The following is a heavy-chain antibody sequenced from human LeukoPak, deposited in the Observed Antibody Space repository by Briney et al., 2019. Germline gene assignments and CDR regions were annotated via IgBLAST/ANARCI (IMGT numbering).Heavy chain of an antibody. D-gene: IGHD3-16*02. J-gene: IGHJ4*02. Sequence: GGSLRLSCAASGFTFSSYAMSWVRQAPGKGLEWVSAISGSGGSTYYADSVKGRFTISRDNSKNTLYLQMTSLRAEDTAVYYCAKNPGSYRLQHDYWGQGTLVTVSS. CDR3: AKNPGSYRLQHDY. CDR2: ISGSGGST. V-gene: IGHV3-23*01. CDR1: GFTFSSYA.